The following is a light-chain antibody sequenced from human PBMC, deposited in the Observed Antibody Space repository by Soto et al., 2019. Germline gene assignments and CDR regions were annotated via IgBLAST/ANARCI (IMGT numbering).Light chain of an antibody. Sequence: EIVMTQSPATLSVSLGERATLSCRASQSVGSNLAWYQQKPGQAPRLLIYGASSRATGIPARFGGSGSGTEFTLTISILQSEYFAVYYCQQYNNWPMTFGQGTKLEIK. CDR2: GAS. V-gene: IGKV3-15*01. CDR1: QSVGSN. CDR3: QQYNNWPMT. J-gene: IGKJ2*01.